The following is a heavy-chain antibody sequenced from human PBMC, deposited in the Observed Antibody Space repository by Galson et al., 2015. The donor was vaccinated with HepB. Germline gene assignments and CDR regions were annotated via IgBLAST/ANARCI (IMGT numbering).Heavy chain of an antibody. V-gene: IGHV5-10-1*01. Sequence: QSGAEVTKPGESLRISCKGSGYSFTSYWISWVRQMPGKGLEWMGRIDPSDSYTNYSPSFQGHVTISADKSISTAYLQWSSLKASDTAMYYCARGIAAAGPTGYYYYGMDVWGQGTTVTVSS. J-gene: IGHJ6*02. D-gene: IGHD6-13*01. CDR1: GYSFTSYW. CDR3: ARGIAAAGPTGYYYYGMDV. CDR2: IDPSDSYT.